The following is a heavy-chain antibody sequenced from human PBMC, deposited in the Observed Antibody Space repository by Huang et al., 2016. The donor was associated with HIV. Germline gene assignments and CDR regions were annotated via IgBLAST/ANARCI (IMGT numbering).Heavy chain of an antibody. CDR1: GFTFDDHA. V-gene: IGHV3-9*01. CDR3: SKGRGGYDSAAIDF. Sequence: QLVESGGDLVQPGRSLRISCRTSGFTFDDHAMYWVRQGTVKGLEWLAGITWNGANVGYAGSVKGRFIISRDNAKKSLYLQMNNLRPDDTALYYCSKGRGGYDSAAIDFWGQGTQVTVSS. J-gene: IGHJ4*02. D-gene: IGHD3-22*01. CDR2: ITWNGANV.